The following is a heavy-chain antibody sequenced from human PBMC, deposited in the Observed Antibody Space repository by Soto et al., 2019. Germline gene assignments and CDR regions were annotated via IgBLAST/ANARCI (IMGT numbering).Heavy chain of an antibody. Sequence: QVQLVQSGAEVKKPGASVKVSCKASGYTFTGYYMHWVRQAPGQGLEWMGWINPNSGRTNYAQKFQGWVTMTRDTSISTDYMELSRLRSDDTAVYYCARDYYDSSGYYFDYWGQGTLVTVSS. V-gene: IGHV1-2*04. CDR3: ARDYYDSSGYYFDY. CDR2: INPNSGRT. J-gene: IGHJ4*02. CDR1: GYTFTGYY. D-gene: IGHD3-22*01.